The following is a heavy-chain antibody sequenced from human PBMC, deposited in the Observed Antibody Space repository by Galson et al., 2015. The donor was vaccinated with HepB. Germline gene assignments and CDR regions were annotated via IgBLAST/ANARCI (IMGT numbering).Heavy chain of an antibody. CDR1: GGTFSSYT. Sequence: SVKVSCKASGGTFSSYTISWVRQAPGQGLEWMGRIIPILGIANYAQKFQGRVTITADKSTSTAYMELSSLRSEDTAVYYCARDLEATMPAYFDYWGQGTLVTVSS. V-gene: IGHV1-69*04. CDR3: ARDLEATMPAYFDY. CDR2: IIPILGIA. D-gene: IGHD5-12*01. J-gene: IGHJ4*02.